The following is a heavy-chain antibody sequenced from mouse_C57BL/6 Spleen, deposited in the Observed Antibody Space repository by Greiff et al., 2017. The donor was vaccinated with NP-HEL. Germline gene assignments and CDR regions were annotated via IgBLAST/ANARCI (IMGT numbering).Heavy chain of an antibody. V-gene: IGHV1-7*01. CDR1: GYTFTSYW. CDR3: ARNYDEGYYAMDY. CDR2: INPSSGYT. Sequence: VQLVESGAELAKPGASVKLSCKASGYTFTSYWMHWVKQRPGQGLEWIGYINPSSGYTKYNQKFKDKATLTADKSSSTAYMQLSSLTYEDSAVYYCARNYDEGYYAMDYWGQGTSVTVSS. J-gene: IGHJ4*01. D-gene: IGHD2-4*01.